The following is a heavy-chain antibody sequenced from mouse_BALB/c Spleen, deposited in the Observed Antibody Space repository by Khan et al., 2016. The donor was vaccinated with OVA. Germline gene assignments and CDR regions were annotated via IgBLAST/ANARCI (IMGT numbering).Heavy chain of an antibody. CDR3: AHPSYDPRYFDV. CDR2: IAPANGNV. D-gene: IGHD2-10*02. Sequence: VQLQQSGAELVKPGASVKLSCTASGFNIRDNYIHWVKQRPEQGLEWIGRIAPANGNVKYDPKFQGKATITADTSSNKAYLQVSSLTSEDSAAYYCAHPSYDPRYFDVWGAGTTVTVSS. V-gene: IGHV14-3*02. CDR1: GFNIRDNY. J-gene: IGHJ1*01.